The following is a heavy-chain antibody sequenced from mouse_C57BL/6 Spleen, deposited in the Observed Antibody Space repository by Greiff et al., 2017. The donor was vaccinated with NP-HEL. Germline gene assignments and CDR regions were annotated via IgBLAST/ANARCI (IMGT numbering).Heavy chain of an antibody. D-gene: IGHD1-1*01. CDR2: ISSGSSTI. CDR1: GFTFSDYG. V-gene: IGHV5-17*01. Sequence: DVQLQESGGGLVKPGGSLKLSCAASGFTFSDYGMHWVRQAPEKGLEWVAYISSGSSTIYYADTVKGRFTISRDNAKNTLFLQMTSLRSEDTAMYYCARPNYYGSSFYAMDYWGQGTSVTVSS. CDR3: ARPNYYGSSFYAMDY. J-gene: IGHJ4*01.